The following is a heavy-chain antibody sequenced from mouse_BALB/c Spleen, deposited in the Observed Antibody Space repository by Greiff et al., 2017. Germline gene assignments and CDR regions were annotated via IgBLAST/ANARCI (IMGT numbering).Heavy chain of an antibody. V-gene: IGHV5-6*01. D-gene: IGHD2-3*01. CDR2: ISSGGSYT. CDR1: GFTFSSYG. CDR3: ARHDVHYAMDY. J-gene: IGHJ4*01. Sequence: EVQLQQSGGDLVKPGGSLKLSCAASGFTFSSYGMSWVRQTPDKRLEWVATISSGGSYTYYPDSVKGRFTISRDNAKNTLYLQMSSLKSEDTAMYYCARHDVHYAMDYWGQGTSVTVSS.